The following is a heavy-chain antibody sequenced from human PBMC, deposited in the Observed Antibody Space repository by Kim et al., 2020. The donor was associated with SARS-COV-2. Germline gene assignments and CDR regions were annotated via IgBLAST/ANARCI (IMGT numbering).Heavy chain of an antibody. V-gene: IGHV3-33*06. J-gene: IGHJ4*02. Sequence: SVTGRFTISRDNSKNTLYLQMNSLRAEDTAVYYCAKGDYYDSSGYYYFDYWGQGTLVTVSS. CDR3: AKGDYYDSSGYYYFDY. D-gene: IGHD3-22*01.